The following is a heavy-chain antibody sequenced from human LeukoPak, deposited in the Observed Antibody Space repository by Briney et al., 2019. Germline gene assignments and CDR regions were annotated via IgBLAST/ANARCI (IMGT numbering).Heavy chain of an antibody. CDR3: ARDRNSDEAFDY. CDR1: GGSISSGDYY. V-gene: IGHV4-30-4*01. CDR2: IYYSGST. D-gene: IGHD4-23*01. Sequence: SQTLSLTCTVSGGSISSGDYYWSWIRQPPGKGLEWIGYIYYSGSTYYNPSLKSRVTISVDTPKNQFSLKLSSVTAADTAVYYCARDRNSDEAFDYWGQGTLVTVSS. J-gene: IGHJ4*02.